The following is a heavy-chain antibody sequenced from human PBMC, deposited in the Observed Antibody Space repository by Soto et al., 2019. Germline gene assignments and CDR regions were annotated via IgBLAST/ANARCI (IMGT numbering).Heavy chain of an antibody. V-gene: IGHV5-10-1*01. CDR3: ARYYGSGSYGDYYYGMDV. J-gene: IGHJ6*02. D-gene: IGHD3-10*01. CDR2: IDPSDSYT. CDR1: GYSFTSYW. Sequence: GESLKISCKGSGYSFTSYWISWVRQMPGKGLEWMGRIDPSDSYTNYSPSFQGHVTISADKSISTAYLQWSSLKASDTAMYYCARYYGSGSYGDYYYGMDVWGQGTTVTVSS.